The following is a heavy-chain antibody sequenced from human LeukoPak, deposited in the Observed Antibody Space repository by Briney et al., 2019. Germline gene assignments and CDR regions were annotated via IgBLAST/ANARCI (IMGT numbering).Heavy chain of an antibody. CDR2: IYYSGST. D-gene: IGHD6-19*01. CDR3: ARDRYSSGWYENWFDP. V-gene: IGHV4-31*03. J-gene: IGHJ5*02. Sequence: SETLSLTCTVSGGSVSSGGYYWSWIRQHPGKGLEWIGYIYYSGSTYYNPSLKSRVTISVDTSKNQFSLKLSSVTAADTAVYYCARDRYSSGWYENWFDPWGQGTLVTVSS. CDR1: GGSVSSGGYY.